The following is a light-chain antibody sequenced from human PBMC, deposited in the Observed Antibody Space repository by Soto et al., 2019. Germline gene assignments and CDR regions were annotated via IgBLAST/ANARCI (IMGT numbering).Light chain of an antibody. J-gene: IGKJ1*01. CDR3: QHYNPFYPWT. CDR2: KAS. CDR1: QSISTW. Sequence: DIQMTQSPSTLSASVGDRVTITCRASQSISTWLAWYQQKPGKAPKLLIFKASSLESGVPSRFSGSGSGTEFPLTISSLQPDDFATYYCQHYNPFYPWTFGQGTKVEI. V-gene: IGKV1-5*03.